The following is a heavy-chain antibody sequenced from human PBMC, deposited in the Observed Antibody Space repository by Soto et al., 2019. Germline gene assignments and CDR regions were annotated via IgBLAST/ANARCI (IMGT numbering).Heavy chain of an antibody. CDR1: GFTFSIST. Sequence: GGSLRLSCAASGFTFSISTMNWVRQAPGKRLEWVSSISSGTTYSYYADSVKGRFPISRDNAKSSLYLQMNSLRVDDTAVYYCARGDGTGLHSSGWSPRFWGQGTLVTVSS. D-gene: IGHD6-13*01. CDR2: ISSGTTYS. V-gene: IGHV3-21*06. CDR3: ARGDGTGLHSSGWSPRF. J-gene: IGHJ4*02.